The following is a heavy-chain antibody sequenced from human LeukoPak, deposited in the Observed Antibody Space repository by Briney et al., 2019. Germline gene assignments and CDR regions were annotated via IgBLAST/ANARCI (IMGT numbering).Heavy chain of an antibody. CDR3: AKAFYYGPDSSYVSFDY. D-gene: IGHD3-10*01. V-gene: IGHV1-58*01. Sequence: GTSVKVSCKASGFTFTSSAVQWVRQARGQRLEWIGWIVVGSGNTNYAQKFQERVTITRDMSTSTAYMELSSLRAEDTAIYYCAKAFYYGPDSSYVSFDYWGQGTLVTVSS. CDR1: GFTFTSSA. J-gene: IGHJ4*02. CDR2: IVVGSGNT.